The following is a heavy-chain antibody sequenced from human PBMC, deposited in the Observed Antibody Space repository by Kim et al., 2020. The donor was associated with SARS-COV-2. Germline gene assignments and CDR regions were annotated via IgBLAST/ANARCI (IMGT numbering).Heavy chain of an antibody. Sequence: DSVKGRCTNSRDNSKTTLYLQMNSLRAEDTAVYYCVGRGAPGYYYYGMDVWGQGTTVTVSS. CDR3: VGRGAPGYYYYGMDV. V-gene: IGHV3-30*01. J-gene: IGHJ6*02.